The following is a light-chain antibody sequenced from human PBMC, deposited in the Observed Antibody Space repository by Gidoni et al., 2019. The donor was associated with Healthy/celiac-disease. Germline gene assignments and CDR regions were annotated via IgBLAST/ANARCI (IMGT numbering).Light chain of an antibody. J-gene: IGLJ2*01. CDR1: LRSYY. CDR2: GKN. Sequence: LRSYYASWYQQQPGQPPVLVIYGKNNRPSGIPDRFSGSSSGNTASLTLTGAQAEAESAYYCTSRARSGTHLVFGGGTKLTVL. CDR3: TSRARSGTHLV. V-gene: IGLV3-19*01.